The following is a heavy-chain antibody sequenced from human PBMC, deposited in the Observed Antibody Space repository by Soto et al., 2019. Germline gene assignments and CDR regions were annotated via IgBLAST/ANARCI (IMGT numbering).Heavy chain of an antibody. CDR1: GFTFSSYS. CDR2: ISSSSSYI. CDR3: ARSRYYYGSGSYYSEDNWFDP. Sequence: GGSLRLSCAASGFTFSSYSMNWVRQAPGKGLEWVSSISSSSSYIYYADSVKGRFTISRDNAKNSLYLQMNSLRAEDTAVYYCARSRYYYGSGSYYSEDNWFDPWGQGTLVTVSS. J-gene: IGHJ5*02. V-gene: IGHV3-21*01. D-gene: IGHD3-10*01.